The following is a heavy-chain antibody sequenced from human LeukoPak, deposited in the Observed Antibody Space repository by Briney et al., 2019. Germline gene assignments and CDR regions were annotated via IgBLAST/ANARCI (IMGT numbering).Heavy chain of an antibody. CDR3: ARDLVTVTKGFDI. D-gene: IGHD4-17*01. J-gene: IGHJ3*02. CDR1: DDSFSSHY. V-gene: IGHV4-59*11. Sequence: SDTLSLTCAVSDDSFSSHYWTWVRQPPGKGLEWIGYLSYIGGTNYNPSLKSRVTISIDTSKNNVSLKLTSVTAADTAVYYCARDLVTVTKGFDIWGQGTMVTVSS. CDR2: LSYIGGT.